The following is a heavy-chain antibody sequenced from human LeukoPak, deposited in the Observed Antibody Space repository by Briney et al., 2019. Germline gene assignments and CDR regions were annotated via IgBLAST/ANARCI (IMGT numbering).Heavy chain of an antibody. CDR3: ARGVLYCSSTNCASFDY. D-gene: IGHD2-2*01. J-gene: IGHJ4*02. V-gene: IGHV3-21*01. CDR2: ISSSSSYT. Sequence: GGSLRLSCAASGFTFSSYSMNWVRQAPGKGLELVSSISSSSSYTYYADPVKGRFTISRDNAKNSLYLQMNNLRAEDTAVYYCARGVLYCSSTNCASFDYWGQGIWVTVSS. CDR1: GFTFSSYS.